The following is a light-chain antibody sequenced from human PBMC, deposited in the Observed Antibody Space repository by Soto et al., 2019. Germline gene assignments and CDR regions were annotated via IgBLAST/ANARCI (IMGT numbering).Light chain of an antibody. CDR1: ESVSSS. CDR3: QQYKEWPPIP. J-gene: IGKJ3*01. CDR2: GAS. Sequence: EIFLTQSPATLSVSPGERATVSCRASESVSSSLAWYQKKPGQAPRLLIYGASTRATGIPTRFSGSGSGTQFILTISSLHSDDFAVYYCQQYKEWPPIPFGPGTRVDIK. V-gene: IGKV3-15*01.